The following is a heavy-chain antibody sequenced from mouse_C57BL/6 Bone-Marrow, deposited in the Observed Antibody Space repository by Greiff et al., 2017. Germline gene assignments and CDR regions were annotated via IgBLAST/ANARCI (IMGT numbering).Heavy chain of an antibody. Sequence: EVQRVESGGGLVQPGGSLKLSCAASGFTFSDYGMAWVRQAPRKGLEWVAFISNLAYSIYYADTVTGRFTISSENTKTTLCLEMSSLRYEDAAMNYCARQGEEGYYDYARDYWGQGTSVTVSS. CDR2: ISNLAYSI. J-gene: IGHJ4*01. CDR3: ARQGEEGYYDYARDY. V-gene: IGHV5-15*01. D-gene: IGHD1-1*02. CDR1: GFTFSDYG.